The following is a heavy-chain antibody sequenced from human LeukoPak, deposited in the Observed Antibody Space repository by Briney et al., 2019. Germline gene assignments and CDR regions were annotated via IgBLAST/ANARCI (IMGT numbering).Heavy chain of an antibody. D-gene: IGHD2-15*01. CDR1: GGTLSSYG. J-gene: IGHJ3*02. Sequence: GASVKVSCRASGGTLSSYGISWVRQAPGQGLEWMGRIIPILGIANYAQKFQGRVTITADKSTSTAYMELSSLRSEDTAVYYCARSKVAGPLPAAFDIWGQGTMVTVSS. CDR3: ARSKVAGPLPAAFDI. CDR2: IIPILGIA. V-gene: IGHV1-69*04.